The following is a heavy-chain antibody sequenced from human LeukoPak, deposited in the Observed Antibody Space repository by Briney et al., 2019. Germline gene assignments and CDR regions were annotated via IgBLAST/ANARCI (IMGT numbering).Heavy chain of an antibody. V-gene: IGHV4-39*01. J-gene: IGHJ6*03. CDR1: CASISGSGYY. Sequence: SETLSLTCTVSCASISGSGYYWGWIRQPPGKGLEWFVIIFYSGSTYYHPSLESRVPISVDTSKNQFSLKLSSVTAADTAVYYCARHKEDSYGHYYYCYYMDVWGKGTTVTISS. CDR3: ARHKEDSYGHYYYCYYMDV. D-gene: IGHD5-18*01. CDR2: IFYSGST.